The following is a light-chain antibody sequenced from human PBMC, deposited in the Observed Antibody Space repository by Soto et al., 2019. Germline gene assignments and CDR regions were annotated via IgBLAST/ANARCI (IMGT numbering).Light chain of an antibody. V-gene: IGLV2-14*01. CDR3: RSYTSATTYV. CDR2: DVS. Sequence: QSALTQPASVSGSPGQSITISCTGTSSDVGAYNYDSWYQQYPGEAPKVIIYDVSHRPAGVSNRFSGSKSGNTASLTISGLQTQDEADYYCRSYTSATTYVFGTGTKVTV. J-gene: IGLJ1*01. CDR1: SSDVGAYNY.